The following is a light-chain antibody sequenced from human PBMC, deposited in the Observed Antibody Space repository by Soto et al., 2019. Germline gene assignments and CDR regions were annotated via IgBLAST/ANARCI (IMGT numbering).Light chain of an antibody. V-gene: IGKV1-8*01. Sequence: IRMTQSPSSLSVSPGDRPTLSCSAIKGISSYLAWYQQKPRKAVQLLMYAASTLQSGVPSRLSGSGSGTELTLTISSMQPDDFATYYCQQYNTYGYVWTFGQGTNVDIK. CDR2: AAS. CDR3: QQYNTYGYVWT. J-gene: IGKJ1*01. CDR1: KGISSY.